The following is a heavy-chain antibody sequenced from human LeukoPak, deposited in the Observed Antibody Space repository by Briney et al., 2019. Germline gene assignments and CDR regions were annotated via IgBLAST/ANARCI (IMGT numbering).Heavy chain of an antibody. D-gene: IGHD3-3*01. CDR3: ARSARLMKGVVEVTALDD. V-gene: IGHV3-11*04. CDR1: GFTFSDTY. J-gene: IGHJ4*02. CDR2: ISPSGTDI. Sequence: PGGSLRLSCAVSGFTFSDTYMTWIRQAPGKGLESLSYISPSGTDISYADSVKGRFTIARDNAKNSVYLEMNSLRADDTAVYYCARSARLMKGVVEVTALDDWGQGTLVTVSS.